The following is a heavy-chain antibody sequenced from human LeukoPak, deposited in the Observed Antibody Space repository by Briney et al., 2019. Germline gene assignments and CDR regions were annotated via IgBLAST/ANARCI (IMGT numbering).Heavy chain of an antibody. CDR2: ISSSSSYI. D-gene: IGHD3-3*01. V-gene: IGHV3-21*01. CDR1: GLTFSSYS. J-gene: IGHJ4*02. Sequence: PGGSLRLSCAASGLTFSSYSMNWVRQAPGKGLEWVSSISSSSSYIYYADSVKGRFTISRDNAKNSLYLQMNSLRAEDTAVYYCARDTLDFWSGSPFDYWGQGTLVTVSS. CDR3: ARDTLDFWSGSPFDY.